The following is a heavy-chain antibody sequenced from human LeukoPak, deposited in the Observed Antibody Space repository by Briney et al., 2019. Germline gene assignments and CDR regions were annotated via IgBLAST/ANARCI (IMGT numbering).Heavy chain of an antibody. CDR2: IYYSGST. CDR1: GGSISSYY. J-gene: IGHJ5*02. CDR3: ARHRYCSGGSCYFNWFDP. D-gene: IGHD2-15*01. Sequence: KPSETLSLTCTVSGGSISSYYWSWIRQPPGKGLEWIGYIYYSGSTNYNPSLKSRVTISVDTSKKQFSLKLSSVTAADTAVYYCARHRYCSGGSCYFNWFDPWGQGTLVTVSS. V-gene: IGHV4-59*08.